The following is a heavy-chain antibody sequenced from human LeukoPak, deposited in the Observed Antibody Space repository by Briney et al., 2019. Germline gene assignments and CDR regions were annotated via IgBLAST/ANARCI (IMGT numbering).Heavy chain of an antibody. CDR2: ITSSSSRI. Sequence: PGRSLRLSCAASGFTFDDYAMHWVRQAPGKGLEWVSYITSSSSRIYYADSVEGRFTISRDNAKNSLYLQMDSLSVDDTAIYYCVRDPHALDYWGQGAPVTVSS. D-gene: IGHD2-2*01. CDR1: GFTFDDYA. J-gene: IGHJ4*02. V-gene: IGHV3-48*01. CDR3: VRDPHALDY.